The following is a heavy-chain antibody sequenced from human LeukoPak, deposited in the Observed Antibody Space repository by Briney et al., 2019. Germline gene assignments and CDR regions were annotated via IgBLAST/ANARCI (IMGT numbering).Heavy chain of an antibody. CDR1: GGSISSHY. Sequence: PSETLSLTCTVSGGSISSHYWSWIRQPPGKGLEWIGYIYDSGSTNYNPSLKSRVTISIDTSKSQFSLKLSSVTAADTAIYYCARVGGTNYYYYGMDVWGQGTTVTVSS. V-gene: IGHV4-59*11. CDR3: ARVGGTNYYYYGMDV. CDR2: IYDSGST. D-gene: IGHD1-26*01. J-gene: IGHJ6*02.